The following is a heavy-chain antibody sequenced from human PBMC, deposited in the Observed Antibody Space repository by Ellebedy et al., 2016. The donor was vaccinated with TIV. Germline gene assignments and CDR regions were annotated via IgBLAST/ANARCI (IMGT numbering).Heavy chain of an antibody. J-gene: IGHJ6*02. CDR3: ASYGSGSSHDYYGMDV. Sequence: SVKVSXKASRGTFSSYAISWVRQAPGQGLEWMGGIIPIFGTANYAQKFQGRVTITADESTSTAYMELSSLRSEDTAVYYCASYGSGSSHDYYGMDVWGQGTTVTVSS. CDR2: IIPIFGTA. D-gene: IGHD3-10*01. V-gene: IGHV1-69*13. CDR1: RGTFSSYA.